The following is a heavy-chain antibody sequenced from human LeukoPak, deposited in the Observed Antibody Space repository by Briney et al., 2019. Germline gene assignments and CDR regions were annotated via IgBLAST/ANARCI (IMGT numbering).Heavy chain of an antibody. J-gene: IGHJ4*01. CDR1: GGSISSNSYS. CDR2: IFYTGHA. CDR3: ARHRDYYDT. D-gene: IGHD3-22*01. V-gene: IGHV4-39*01. Sequence: PSETLSLTCTVSGGSISSNSYSWGWIRQPPGKGLEWIGSIFYTGHAYYSPSLKSRVTMSVDTSKNQFSLKLSSVTAADTAVYFCARHRDYYDTWGHGTLVTVSS.